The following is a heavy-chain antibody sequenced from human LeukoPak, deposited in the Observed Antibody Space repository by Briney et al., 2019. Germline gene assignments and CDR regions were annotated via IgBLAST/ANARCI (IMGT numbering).Heavy chain of an antibody. D-gene: IGHD3-16*02. V-gene: IGHV3-23*01. CDR1: GFTFSSYA. CDR2: ISGSGGST. Sequence: GGSLRLSCAASGFTFSSYAMSWVRQAPGKGLEWVSAISGSGGSTYYADSVKGRFTISRDNSKNTLYLQMNSLRAEDTAVYYCAKSARSGITFGGVIVHFDYWGQGTLVTVSS. J-gene: IGHJ4*02. CDR3: AKSARSGITFGGVIVHFDY.